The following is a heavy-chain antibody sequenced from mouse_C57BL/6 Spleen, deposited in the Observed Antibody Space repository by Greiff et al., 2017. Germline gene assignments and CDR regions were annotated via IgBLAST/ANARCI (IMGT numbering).Heavy chain of an antibody. Sequence: QVQLQQPGAELVRPGSSVKLSCKASGYTFTSYWMDWVKQRPGQGLEWIGNIYPSDSATHYNQKFKDKATLTVDKSSSTAYMQLSSLTSEDSAVYYCARRGVRGSPVWGTGTTVTVSS. CDR2: IYPSDSAT. CDR1: GYTFTSYW. CDR3: ARRGVRGSPV. J-gene: IGHJ1*03. D-gene: IGHD1-1*01. V-gene: IGHV1-61*01.